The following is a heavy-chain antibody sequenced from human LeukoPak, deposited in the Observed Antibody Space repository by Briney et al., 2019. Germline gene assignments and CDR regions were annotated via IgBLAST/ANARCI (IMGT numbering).Heavy chain of an antibody. J-gene: IGHJ4*02. D-gene: IGHD6-19*01. CDR3: ARDPHSGRAYYLDD. Sequence: GGSLRLSCAASGFTFSSFWMTWVRQAPGKGLESVATIKQDGSDKYYVDSVKGRFTISRDNAKKSLYLQMNGLTVEDTAVYYCARDPHSGRAYYLDDWGQGTLVTVSS. V-gene: IGHV3-7*01. CDR1: GFTFSSFW. CDR2: IKQDGSDK.